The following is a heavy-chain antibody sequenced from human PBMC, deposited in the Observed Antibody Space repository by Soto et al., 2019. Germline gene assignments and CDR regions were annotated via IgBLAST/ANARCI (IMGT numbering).Heavy chain of an antibody. CDR1: GGSISSYY. J-gene: IGHJ6*02. D-gene: IGHD3-22*01. Sequence: SETLSLTCTVSGGSISSYYWSWIRQPPGKGLEWIGYIYYSGSTNYNPSLKSRVTISVDTSKNQFSLKLSSVTAADTAVYYCARDRLLYDSSGYYYYYGMDVWGQGTTVTVSS. CDR3: ARDRLLYDSSGYYYYYGMDV. CDR2: IYYSGST. V-gene: IGHV4-59*01.